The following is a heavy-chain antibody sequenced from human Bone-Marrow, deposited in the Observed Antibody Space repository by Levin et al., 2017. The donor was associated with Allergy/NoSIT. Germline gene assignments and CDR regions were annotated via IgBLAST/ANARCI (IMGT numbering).Heavy chain of an antibody. CDR1: DVSIKTYY. CDR3: AKSRVSSSWYGAGMDV. Sequence: SETLSLTCTVSDVSIKTYYWSWIRQSPGKGLEWIGYFDDSGTSDYNPSLKSRATISIDTSNNRFSLKVTSVTAADTAVYYCAKSRVSSSWYGAGMDVWGQGATVIVSS. V-gene: IGHV4-59*01. D-gene: IGHD6-13*01. J-gene: IGHJ6*02. CDR2: FDDSGTS.